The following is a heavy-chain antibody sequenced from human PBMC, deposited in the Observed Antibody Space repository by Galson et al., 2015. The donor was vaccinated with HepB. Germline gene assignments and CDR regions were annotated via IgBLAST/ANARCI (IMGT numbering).Heavy chain of an antibody. CDR2: IYYSGST. Sequence: DTLSLTCAVYGGSFSGYYWSWIRQPPGKGLEWIGYIYYSGSTNYNPSLKSRVTISVDTSKNQFSLKLSSVTAADTAVYYCAREPAPGYCSSTSCYHWFDPWGQGTLVTVSS. CDR1: GGSFSGYY. D-gene: IGHD2-2*01. V-gene: IGHV4-59*01. CDR3: AREPAPGYCSSTSCYHWFDP. J-gene: IGHJ5*02.